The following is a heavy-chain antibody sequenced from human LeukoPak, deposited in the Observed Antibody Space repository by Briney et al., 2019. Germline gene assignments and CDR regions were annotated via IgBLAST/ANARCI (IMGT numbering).Heavy chain of an antibody. CDR3: ARDQAATNTQVRFCLV. D-gene: IGHD3-9*01. J-gene: IGHJ4*02. V-gene: IGHV1-18*01. CDR2: ISAYNGNT. Sequence: ASVKVSCKASGYTFTSYGISWVRQAPGQGLEWMGWISAYNGNTNYAQKLQGRVTMTTDTSTSTAYMELRGLRSDDTAVCYCARDQAATNTQVRFCLVWGQGTLVTVSS. CDR1: GYTFTSYG.